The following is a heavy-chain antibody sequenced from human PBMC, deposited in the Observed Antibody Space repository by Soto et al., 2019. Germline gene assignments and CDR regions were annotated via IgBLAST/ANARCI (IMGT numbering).Heavy chain of an antibody. CDR2: IYTSGST. CDR3: ARDRRTTGTTWFDP. Sequence: SETLSLTCTVSGGSISSYYWSWIRQPAGKGLEWIGRIYTSGSTNYNPSLKSRVTMSVDTSKNQFSLKLSSVTAADTAVYYCARDRRTTGTTWFDPWGQGTLVTVSS. V-gene: IGHV4-4*07. CDR1: GGSISSYY. D-gene: IGHD1-7*01. J-gene: IGHJ5*02.